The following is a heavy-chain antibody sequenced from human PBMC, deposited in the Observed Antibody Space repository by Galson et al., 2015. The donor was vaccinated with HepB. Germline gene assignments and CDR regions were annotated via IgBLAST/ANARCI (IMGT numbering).Heavy chain of an antibody. Sequence: SLRLSCAASGFTFNYFAMNWVRQAPGKGLEWVAFISDDGTRTYYADSVKGRFTTSRDNSQLYLQMNSLRGEDAAVYYCARDLTGKYSIDYWGRGTLVIVSS. V-gene: IGHV3-30-3*01. J-gene: IGHJ4*02. D-gene: IGHD3-10*01. CDR2: ISDDGTRT. CDR1: GFTFNYFA. CDR3: ARDLTGKYSIDY.